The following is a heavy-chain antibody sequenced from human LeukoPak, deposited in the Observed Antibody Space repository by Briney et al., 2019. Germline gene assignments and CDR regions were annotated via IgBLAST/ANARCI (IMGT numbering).Heavy chain of an antibody. CDR2: ISFDGSNE. J-gene: IGHJ4*02. CDR1: GFIFSSHA. V-gene: IGHV3-30-3*01. CDR3: AREVDYYGSGSYFPGFDY. Sequence: GGSLRLSCAASGFIFSSHAMHWVRQAPGKGLEWVVVISFDGSNEYYADSVKGRFTISRDNSKNTLYLQMNSLRAEDTAVYYCAREVDYYGSGSYFPGFDYWGQGTLATVSS. D-gene: IGHD3-10*01.